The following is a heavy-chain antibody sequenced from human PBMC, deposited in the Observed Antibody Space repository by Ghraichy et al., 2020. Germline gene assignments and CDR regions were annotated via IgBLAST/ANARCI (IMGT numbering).Heavy chain of an antibody. CDR1: GGSVTPYY. CDR2: VYYNGFT. Sequence: ESLNISCTVSGGSVTPYYWSWLRQPPGRTLEWIGHVYYNGFTDYNPSLKSRVTFSIDTSKNQFSLNLSSVTAADTAMYFCARGDFHFDYWGQGALVTVSS. D-gene: IGHD3-3*01. CDR3: ARGDFHFDY. V-gene: IGHV4-59*02. J-gene: IGHJ4*02.